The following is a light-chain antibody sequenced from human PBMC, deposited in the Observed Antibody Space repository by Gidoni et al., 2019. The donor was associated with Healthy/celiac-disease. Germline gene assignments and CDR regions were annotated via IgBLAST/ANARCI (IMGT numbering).Light chain of an antibody. Sequence: QAAMTQPRSVSGSPGQSVTISCTGTSSDVGGYNYVSWYQQHPGKAPELMIYDFSKRPAGVPDRFSGSKSGNTASLTISVLQAEDEADYYCCSYAGSYTFVVFGGVTKLTVL. V-gene: IGLV2-11*01. CDR1: SSDVGGYNY. CDR2: DFS. J-gene: IGLJ2*01. CDR3: CSYAGSYTFVV.